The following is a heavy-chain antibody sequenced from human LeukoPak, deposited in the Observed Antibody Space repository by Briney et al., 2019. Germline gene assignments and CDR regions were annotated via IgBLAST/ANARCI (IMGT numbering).Heavy chain of an antibody. J-gene: IGHJ3*02. D-gene: IGHD6-13*01. Sequence: GGSLRLSCAASDFTFRTYPISWLRQAPGKGLEWVSAISVTGATYYAGSVKGRFTISRDNSKNTLYLQMNSLRADDTAVYYCAKDSRWPNDAFDIWGQGTLVTVPS. V-gene: IGHV3-23*01. CDR2: ISVTGAT. CDR3: AKDSRWPNDAFDI. CDR1: DFTFRTYP.